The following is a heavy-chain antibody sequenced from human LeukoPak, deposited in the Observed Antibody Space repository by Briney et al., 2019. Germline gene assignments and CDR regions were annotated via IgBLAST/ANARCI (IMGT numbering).Heavy chain of an antibody. CDR3: ARVGPQDSGYWGYFDY. CDR1: GCTFTSYA. Sequence: ASVKVSCKASGCTFTSYAMHWVRQAPGQRLEWMGWINAGNGNTKYSQKFQGRVTITRDTSASTAYMELSSLRSEDTAVYYCARVGPQDSGYWGYFDYWGQGTLVTVSS. D-gene: IGHD5-12*01. J-gene: IGHJ4*02. CDR2: INAGNGNT. V-gene: IGHV1-3*01.